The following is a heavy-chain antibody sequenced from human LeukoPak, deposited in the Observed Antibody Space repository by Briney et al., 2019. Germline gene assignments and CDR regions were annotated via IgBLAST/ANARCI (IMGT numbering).Heavy chain of an antibody. V-gene: IGHV4-39*07. CDR1: SGSISSSSYY. CDR2: KYYSGNA. J-gene: IGHJ4*02. D-gene: IGHD3-22*01. Sequence: SETLSLTCTVSSGSISSSSYYWGWIRQPPGKGLEWIGTKYYSGNAYYNPSLKSRVTISVDTSKNQFSLKLSSVTAADTAVYYCARTSSSQYYYDSSGIFDSWGQGTLVTVSS. CDR3: ARTSSSQYYYDSSGIFDS.